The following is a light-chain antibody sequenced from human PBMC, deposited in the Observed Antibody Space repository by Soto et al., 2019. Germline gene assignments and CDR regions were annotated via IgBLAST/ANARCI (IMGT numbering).Light chain of an antibody. CDR1: DILSSG. J-gene: IGKJ5*01. CDR2: GAS. CDR3: QQYHNWPPIP. V-gene: IGKV3D-15*01. Sequence: VLSQSPGILSLSPGVRATLSCGANDILSSGFLAWYQQRRGQAPRLLIYGASTRATGIPARFRGSGSGTEFTLTISNLQSEDFGVYSCQQYHNWPPIPFGQGTRLEIK.